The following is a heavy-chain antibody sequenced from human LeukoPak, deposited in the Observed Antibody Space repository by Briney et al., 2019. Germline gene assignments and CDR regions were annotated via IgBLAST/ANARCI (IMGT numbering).Heavy chain of an antibody. CDR2: ISAYNGNT. Sequence: GASVKVSCKASGYTFTSYGISWVRQAPGQGLEWMGWISAYNGNTNYAQKLQGRVTMTTDTSTSTAYMELGSLRSDDTAVYYCARDCSGGSCYQRYYYGMDVWGQGTTVTVSS. CDR1: GYTFTSYG. D-gene: IGHD2-15*01. CDR3: ARDCSGGSCYQRYYYGMDV. V-gene: IGHV1-18*01. J-gene: IGHJ6*02.